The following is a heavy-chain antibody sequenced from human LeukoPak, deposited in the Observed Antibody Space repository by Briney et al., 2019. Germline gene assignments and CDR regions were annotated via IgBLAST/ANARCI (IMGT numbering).Heavy chain of an antibody. CDR3: ARYALEAFDI. V-gene: IGHV3-21*01. CDR1: GFTFSSYS. D-gene: IGHD3-3*01. CDR2: ISSSSSYI. J-gene: IGHJ3*02. Sequence: GGSLRLSCAASGFTFSSYSMNWVRQAPGKGLEWVSSISSSSSYIYYADSVKGRSTISRDNAKNSLYLQMNSLRAEDTAVYYCARYALEAFDIWGQGTMVTVSS.